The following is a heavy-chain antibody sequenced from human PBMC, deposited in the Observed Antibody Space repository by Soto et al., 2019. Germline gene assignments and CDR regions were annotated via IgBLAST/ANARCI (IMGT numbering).Heavy chain of an antibody. CDR2: ITSSSDTI. CDR1: GFTFSSFH. D-gene: IGHD3-22*01. CDR3: ARVVVVIPPGYYYAMDV. J-gene: IGHJ6*02. Sequence: GGSLRLSCAASGFTFSSFHMNWVSQAPGRGLEWVAYITSSSDTIYYSDSVKGRFTISRDNGKNSLFLQMNSLRDEDTAVYYCARVVVVIPPGYYYAMDVWGQGTTVTVSS. V-gene: IGHV3-48*02.